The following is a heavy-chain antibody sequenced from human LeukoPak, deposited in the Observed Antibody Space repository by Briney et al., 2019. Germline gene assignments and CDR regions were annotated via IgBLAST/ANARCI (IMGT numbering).Heavy chain of an antibody. CDR1: GFTFSSYS. CDR2: ISSSSSYI. D-gene: IGHD2/OR15-2a*01. CDR3: ARDSRHHRFLYWDWFDP. Sequence: PGGSLRLSCAASGFTFSSYSMNWVRQAPGKGLEWVSSISSSSSYIYYADSVKGRFTISKDNAKNSLYLQMNSLRAEDTAVYYCARDSRHHRFLYWDWFDPWGQGTLVTVSS. J-gene: IGHJ5*02. V-gene: IGHV3-21*01.